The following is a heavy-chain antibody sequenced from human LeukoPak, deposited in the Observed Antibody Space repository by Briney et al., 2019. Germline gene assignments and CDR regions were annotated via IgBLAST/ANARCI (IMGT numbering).Heavy chain of an antibody. CDR2: ISDSGGST. CDR3: AKDRVAVAGNYFDY. Sequence: GGSLRLSCAASGFTFSSYAMSWVRQAPGKGLEWVSAISDSGGSTYYADSVKGRFTISRDNSKNTLYLQMNSLRAEDTAIYYCAKDRVAVAGNYFDYWGQGTLVTVSS. V-gene: IGHV3-23*01. J-gene: IGHJ4*02. D-gene: IGHD6-19*01. CDR1: GFTFSSYA.